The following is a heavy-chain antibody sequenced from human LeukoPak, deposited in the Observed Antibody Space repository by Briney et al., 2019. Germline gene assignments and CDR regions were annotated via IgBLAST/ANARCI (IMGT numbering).Heavy chain of an antibody. V-gene: IGHV4-34*01. J-gene: IGHJ4*02. D-gene: IGHD6-19*01. Sequence: SETLSLTCAVYGGSFSGYYWSWIRQSPGKGLEWIGEINHGGVANYNPSLKSRVTISVDTSKKQFSLKLKSVTAADTAVYYCARVVMTGYSSGWPRLAFDYWGQGTLVTVSS. CDR3: ARVVMTGYSSGWPRLAFDY. CDR2: INHGGVA. CDR1: GGSFSGYY.